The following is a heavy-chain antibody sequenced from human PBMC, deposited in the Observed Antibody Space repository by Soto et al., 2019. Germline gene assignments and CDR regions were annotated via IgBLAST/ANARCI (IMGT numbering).Heavy chain of an antibody. D-gene: IGHD6-19*01. V-gene: IGHV1-69*13. J-gene: IGHJ4*02. CDR1: GGTFSSYA. CDR3: ARVTSGWYVGTDY. Sequence: SVKVSCKASGGTFSSYAISWVRQAPGQGLEWMGGIIPIFGTANYAQKFQGRVTITADESTSTAYMELSSLRSEDTAVYYCARVTSGWYVGTDYWGQGTLVTVSS. CDR2: IIPIFGTA.